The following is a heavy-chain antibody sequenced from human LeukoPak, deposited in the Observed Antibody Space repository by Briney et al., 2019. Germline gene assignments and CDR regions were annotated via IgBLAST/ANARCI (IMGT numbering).Heavy chain of an antibody. CDR2: IRYYGSNK. CDR1: GFTFSSYG. Sequence: GGSLRLSCAASGFTFSSYGMHWVRQAPAKGLEWVAFIRYYGSNKYYADSVKGRYTISRDNSKNTLYLQMNSLRAEDTAVYYCARTSYDAFDIWGQGTMVTVSS. J-gene: IGHJ3*02. CDR3: ARTSYDAFDI. D-gene: IGHD1/OR15-1a*01. V-gene: IGHV3-30*02.